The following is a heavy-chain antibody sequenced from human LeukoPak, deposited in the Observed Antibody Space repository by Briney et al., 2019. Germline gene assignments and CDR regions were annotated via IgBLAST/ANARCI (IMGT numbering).Heavy chain of an antibody. CDR1: GGSFSGYY. J-gene: IGHJ4*02. CDR3: ARHEDRVDTAFDY. V-gene: IGHV4-34*01. CDR2: INHSGST. D-gene: IGHD5-18*01. Sequence: SETLSLICAVYGGSFSGYYWSWIRQPPGKGLEWIGEINHSGSTNYNPSLKSRVTISVDTSKNQFSLKLSSVTAADTAVYYCARHEDRVDTAFDYWGQGTLVTVSS.